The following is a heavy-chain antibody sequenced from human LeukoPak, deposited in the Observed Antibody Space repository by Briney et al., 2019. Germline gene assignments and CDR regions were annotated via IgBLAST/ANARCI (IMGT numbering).Heavy chain of an antibody. CDR2: MNPNSGNT. Sequence: VASVKVSCKASGYTFTSYDINWVRQATGQGLEWMGWMNPNSGNTGYAQKFQGRVTMTRNTSITTAFMELSSLRSEDTAVYYCARDSGSYRIDAFDIWGQGTMVTVSS. CDR3: ARDSGSYRIDAFDI. CDR1: GYTFTSYD. J-gene: IGHJ3*02. D-gene: IGHD1-26*01. V-gene: IGHV1-8*01.